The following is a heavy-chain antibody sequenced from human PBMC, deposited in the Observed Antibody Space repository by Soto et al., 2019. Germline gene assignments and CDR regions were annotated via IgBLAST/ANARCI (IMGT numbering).Heavy chain of an antibody. J-gene: IGHJ4*02. V-gene: IGHV3-30*03. CDR2: ISYDGSNE. D-gene: IGHD2-15*01. Sequence: VGSLRLSCAASGFTFSSYGVHWVRQAPGKGLEWVAVISYDGSNEHYADSVKGRFTISRDNSKNTLYLQMNSLRAEDTAVYYCARDGYCSGGSCYSVPVFDYWGQGTLVTVSS. CDR1: GFTFSSYG. CDR3: ARDGYCSGGSCYSVPVFDY.